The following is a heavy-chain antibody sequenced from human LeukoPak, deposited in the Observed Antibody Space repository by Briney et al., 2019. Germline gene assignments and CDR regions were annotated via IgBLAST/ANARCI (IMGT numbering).Heavy chain of an antibody. Sequence: GASVKVSCKASGYTFTSYDINWVRQATGQGLEWMGWMNPNSGNTGYAQKFQGRVTITADESTSTAYMELSSLRSEDTAVYYCARGLYYYDSSGYPYYYYYGMDVWGQGTTVTVSS. CDR2: MNPNSGNT. CDR1: GYTFTSYD. D-gene: IGHD3-22*01. CDR3: ARGLYYYDSSGYPYYYYYGMDV. J-gene: IGHJ6*02. V-gene: IGHV1-8*01.